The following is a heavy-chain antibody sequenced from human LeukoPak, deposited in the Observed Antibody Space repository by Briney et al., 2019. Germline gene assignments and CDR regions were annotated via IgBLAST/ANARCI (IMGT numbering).Heavy chain of an antibody. CDR1: GGTFSSYA. CDR3: TRVWGLYCSSTSCYDFDY. Sequence: SVKVSCKASGGTFSSYAISWVRQAPGQGLEWMGGIIPIFGTANYAQKFQGRVTITADESTSTAYMELSSLRSEDTAVYYCTRVWGLYCSSTSCYDFDYWGQGTLVTVSS. D-gene: IGHD2-2*01. CDR2: IIPIFGTA. J-gene: IGHJ4*02. V-gene: IGHV1-69*13.